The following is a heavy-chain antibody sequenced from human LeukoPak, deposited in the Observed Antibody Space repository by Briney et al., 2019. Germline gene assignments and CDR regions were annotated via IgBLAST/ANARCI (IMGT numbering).Heavy chain of an antibody. V-gene: IGHV3-23*01. CDR3: ATPGYSSGWYGY. CDR1: GFTFSSYA. J-gene: IGHJ4*02. D-gene: IGHD6-19*01. CDR2: IGTSVSIT. Sequence: PGGSLRLSCAASGFTFSSYAMSWVRQAPGKGLEWVSAIGTSVSITYYADSVKGRFTISRDNSKNTLYLQMNSLRADDAAVYYCATPGYSSGWYGYWGQGTLVTVSS.